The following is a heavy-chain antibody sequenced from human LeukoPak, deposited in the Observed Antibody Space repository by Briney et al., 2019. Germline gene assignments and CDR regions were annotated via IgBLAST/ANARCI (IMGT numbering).Heavy chain of an antibody. D-gene: IGHD3/OR15-3a*01. CDR3: ARTRTRFDY. V-gene: IGHV3-7*03. J-gene: IGHJ4*02. CDR2: IKEDGSEK. Sequence: GGSLSLSCAASGFTFSNAWMSWVRQAPGKGLEWVANIKEDGSEKYYVDSVKGRFTISRDNAKNSLYLQMNSLRAEDTAVYYCARTRTRFDYWGQGTLVTVSS. CDR1: GFTFSNAW.